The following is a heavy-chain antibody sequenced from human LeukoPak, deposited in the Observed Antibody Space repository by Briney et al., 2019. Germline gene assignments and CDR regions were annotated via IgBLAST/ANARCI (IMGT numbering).Heavy chain of an antibody. V-gene: IGHV1-69*13. Sequence: ASVKVSCKASGGTFSSYAISWVRQAPGQGLEWMGGIIPIFGTANYAQKFQGRVTITADESTSTAYMELSSLRSEDTAVYYCASWYYYDSSGYYERLGYWGQGTLVTVFS. CDR2: IIPIFGTA. CDR1: GGTFSSYA. D-gene: IGHD3-22*01. J-gene: IGHJ4*02. CDR3: ASWYYYDSSGYYERLGY.